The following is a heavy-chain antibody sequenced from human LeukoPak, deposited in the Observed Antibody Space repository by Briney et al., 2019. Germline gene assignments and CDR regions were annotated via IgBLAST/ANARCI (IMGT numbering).Heavy chain of an antibody. D-gene: IGHD3-22*01. CDR3: AKDELGHYYDRGWGMDV. CDR2: IYSGGST. CDR1: GFTVSSNY. Sequence: PGGSLRLSCAASGFTVSSNYMSWVRQAPGKGLEWVSVIYSGGSTYYADSVKGRFTISRDNSKNTLYLQMNSLRAEDTAVYYCAKDELGHYYDRGWGMDVWGQGTTVTVSS. V-gene: IGHV3-66*01. J-gene: IGHJ6*02.